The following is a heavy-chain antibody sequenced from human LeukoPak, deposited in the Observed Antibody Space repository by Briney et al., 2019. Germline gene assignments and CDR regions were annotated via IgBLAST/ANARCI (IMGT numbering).Heavy chain of an antibody. V-gene: IGHV3-23*01. Sequence: GGSLRLSCAASGFTFSSYAMSWVRQAAGKGLEWVSAVSGRGGSTNYADSVKGRFTISRDNSKNTLYLQMNSLRAADTAVYYCAKDQSVWWLRATFDIWGQGTMVTVSS. CDR1: GFTFSSYA. CDR2: VSGRGGST. CDR3: AKDQSVWWLRATFDI. D-gene: IGHD5-12*01. J-gene: IGHJ3*02.